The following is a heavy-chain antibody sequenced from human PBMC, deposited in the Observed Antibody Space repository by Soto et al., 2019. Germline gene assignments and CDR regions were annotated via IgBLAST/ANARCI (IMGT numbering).Heavy chain of an antibody. Sequence: SETLSLTCAVYGGSFSGYYWSWIRQPPGKGLEWIGEINHSGSTNYNPSLKSRVTISVDTSKNQFSLKLSSVTAADTAVYYCARSDYGSGSYRKSYYYYGMDVWGQGTTVTSP. CDR1: GGSFSGYY. V-gene: IGHV4-34*01. D-gene: IGHD3-10*01. CDR2: INHSGST. J-gene: IGHJ6*02. CDR3: ARSDYGSGSYRKSYYYYGMDV.